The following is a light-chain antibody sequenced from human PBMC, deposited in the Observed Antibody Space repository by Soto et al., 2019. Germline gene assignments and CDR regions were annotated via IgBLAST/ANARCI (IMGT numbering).Light chain of an antibody. CDR1: QSISSW. CDR2: KAS. V-gene: IGKV1-5*03. Sequence: DIQMTQSPSTLSASFGDRVTIICRASQSISSWLAWYQQKPGKAPKLLISKASNLDSGVPSRFSGSGSGTEFNLTISSLQPEDFATYYCQQYNSFIWTFGRGTKVDIK. CDR3: QQYNSFIWT. J-gene: IGKJ1*01.